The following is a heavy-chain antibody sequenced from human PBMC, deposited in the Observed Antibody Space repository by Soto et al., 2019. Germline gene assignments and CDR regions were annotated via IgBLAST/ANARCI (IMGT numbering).Heavy chain of an antibody. CDR2: IGTAGDT. J-gene: IGHJ6*02. CDR1: GFTFSSYD. CDR3: ARVPRGPGYSSSWYEDYGMDV. Sequence: PGGSLRLSCAASGFTFSSYDMHWVRQATGKGLEWVSAIGTAGDTYYPGSVKGRFTISRENAKNSLYLQMNSLRAGDTAVYYCARVPRGPGYSSSWYEDYGMDVWGQGTTVTVSS. V-gene: IGHV3-13*01. D-gene: IGHD6-13*01.